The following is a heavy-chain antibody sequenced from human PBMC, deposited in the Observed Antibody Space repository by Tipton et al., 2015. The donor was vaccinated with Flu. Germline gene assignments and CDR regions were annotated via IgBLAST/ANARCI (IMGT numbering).Heavy chain of an antibody. CDR1: GYSISSGYY. CDR3: ATYYYGSGTQSAFDY. J-gene: IGHJ4*02. V-gene: IGHV4-38-2*02. CDR2: IFHGGST. D-gene: IGHD3-10*01. Sequence: TLSLTCTVSGYSISSGYYWGWTRQPPGKGLEWIGRIFHGGSTYYNPSLKSRVTISVDTSKNQFSLKLSSVTAADTAVYYCATYYYGSGTQSAFDYWGQGTLVTVSS.